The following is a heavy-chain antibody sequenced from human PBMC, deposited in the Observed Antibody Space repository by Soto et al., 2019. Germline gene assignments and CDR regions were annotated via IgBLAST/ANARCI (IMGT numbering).Heavy chain of an antibody. CDR2: IYYSGST. CDR3: ASQRESSWYQALTYYYYYGMDV. CDR1: GGPISSSRYY. J-gene: IGHJ6*02. Sequence: PSQTLSLTCTVSGGPISSSRYYCVFIRQPPGKGLEWIGSIYYSGSTYYNPSLESRVTISVDTSKIQFSLKLSSVTAADTAVYYCASQRESSWYQALTYYYYYGMDVWGQGTTVTV. V-gene: IGHV4-39*01. D-gene: IGHD6-13*01.